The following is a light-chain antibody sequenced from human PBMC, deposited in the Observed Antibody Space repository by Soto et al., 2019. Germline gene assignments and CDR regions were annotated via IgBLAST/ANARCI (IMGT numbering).Light chain of an antibody. J-gene: IGLJ2*01. Sequence: QSALTQPASVSGSPGQSITIPCTGTSSDVGGYNYVSWYQQHPGKAPKLMIYDVTNRPSGVSNRFSGSKSGNTASLTISGLQAEDEADYYCSSYTSSSTLVLFGGGTKVTVL. CDR3: SSYTSSSTLVL. CDR2: DVT. CDR1: SSDVGGYNY. V-gene: IGLV2-14*03.